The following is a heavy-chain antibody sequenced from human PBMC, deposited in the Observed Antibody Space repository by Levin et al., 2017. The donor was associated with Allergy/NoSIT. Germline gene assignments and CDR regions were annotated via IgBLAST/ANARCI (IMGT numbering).Heavy chain of an antibody. V-gene: IGHV3-30*18. CDR3: AKRGYCSGNTCQSHDAIDV. D-gene: IGHD2-15*01. CDR1: GFQFSLYG. Sequence: GGSLRLSCAASGFQFSLYGMHWVRQAPGKGLEWVALIVFDGNDQYYADSVMGRFTISRDNSKNTLYLQMSSLRENDTAIYYCAKRGYCSGNTCQSHDAIDVWGQGTLVIVSS. CDR2: IVFDGNDQ. J-gene: IGHJ3*01.